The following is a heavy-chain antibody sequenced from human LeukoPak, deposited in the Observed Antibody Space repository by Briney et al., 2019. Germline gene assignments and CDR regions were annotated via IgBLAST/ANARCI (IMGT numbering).Heavy chain of an antibody. Sequence: SETLSLTCAVSGGSISSGGYSWSWIRQPPGKGLEWIGYIYYSGSTYYNPSLKSRVTISVDTSKNQFSLKLSSVTAADTAVYYCARDLFSTYDYGYWGQGTLVTVSS. CDR2: IYYSGST. CDR1: GGSISSGGYS. D-gene: IGHD3-16*01. J-gene: IGHJ4*02. V-gene: IGHV4-30-4*07. CDR3: ARDLFSTYDYGY.